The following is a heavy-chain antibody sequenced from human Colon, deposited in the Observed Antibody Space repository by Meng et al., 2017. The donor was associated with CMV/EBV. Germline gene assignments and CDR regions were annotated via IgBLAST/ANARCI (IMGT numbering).Heavy chain of an antibody. Sequence: GGSLRLSCAASGFTFDDYAMHWVRQAPGKGLEWVLGISWNSGSIGYADSVKGRFTISRDNAKNSLYLQMNSLSAEDTAMYYCARQYVVAVGPGAPLYYFDYWGQGALVTVSS. D-gene: IGHD2-21*01. CDR2: ISWNSGSI. J-gene: IGHJ4*02. CDR1: GFTFDDYA. CDR3: ARQYVVAVGPGAPLYYFDY. V-gene: IGHV3-9*01.